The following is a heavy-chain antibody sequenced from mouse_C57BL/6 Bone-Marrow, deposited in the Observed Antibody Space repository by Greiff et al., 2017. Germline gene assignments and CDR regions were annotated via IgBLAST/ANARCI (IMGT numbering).Heavy chain of an antibody. J-gene: IGHJ2*01. CDR2: IHPNSGST. CDR3: ARVTTRDYFDY. Sequence: QVQLQQPGAELVKPGASLKLSCKASGYTFTSYWMHWVKQRPGQGLEWIGMIHPNSGSTNYNEKFKSKATLTVDKSSSTAYMQLSSLTSEDSAVYYCARVTTRDYFDYWGQGTTLTVSS. CDR1: GYTFTSYW. V-gene: IGHV1-64*01. D-gene: IGHD2-13*01.